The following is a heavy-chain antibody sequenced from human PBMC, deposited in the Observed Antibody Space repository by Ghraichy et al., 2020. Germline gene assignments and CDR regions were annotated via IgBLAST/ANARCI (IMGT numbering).Heavy chain of an antibody. CDR2: IANNGGIT. CDR3: VKGGYSTGWYAGFDP. Sequence: GGSLRLSCSASGFTFNNYAIHWVRQAPGKGLEFVSAIANNGGITYYADSVKGRFTISRDNSKNTVFLQMSSLRAEDTAMYYCVKGGYSTGWYAGFDPWGQGTLVTVSS. V-gene: IGHV3-64D*09. CDR1: GFTFNNYA. J-gene: IGHJ5*02. D-gene: IGHD6-19*01.